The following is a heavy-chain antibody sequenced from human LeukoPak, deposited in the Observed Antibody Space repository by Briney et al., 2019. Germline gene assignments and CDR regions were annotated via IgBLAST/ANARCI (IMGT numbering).Heavy chain of an antibody. J-gene: IGHJ6*03. CDR3: ARVLPHYYDSSGYYPDYMDV. D-gene: IGHD3-22*01. CDR2: INPNSGGT. V-gene: IGHV1-2*02. Sequence: ASVKVSCKASGYTFTGYYMHWVRQAPGQGLEWMGWINPNSGGTNYAQKFQGRVTMTRDTSISTAYMELRRLRSDDTAVYYCARVLPHYYDSSGYYPDYMDVWGKGTTVTVSS. CDR1: GYTFTGYY.